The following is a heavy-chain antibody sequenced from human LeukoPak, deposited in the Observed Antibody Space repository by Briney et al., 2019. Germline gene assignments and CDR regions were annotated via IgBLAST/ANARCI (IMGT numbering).Heavy chain of an antibody. CDR3: ARDPDSSNEWGPFDP. V-gene: IGHV6-1*01. D-gene: IGHD1-1*01. CDR2: TYYRSKWYS. CDR1: GASVSGSAS. Sequence: SQTLSLTCAISGASVSGSASWNWIRQSPSRGLEWLGRTYYRSKWYSEYATSVKSRISINADTSKNQFSLQLNSDIPEDTAVYYCARDPDSSNEWGPFDPWGQGTLVTVSS. J-gene: IGHJ5*02.